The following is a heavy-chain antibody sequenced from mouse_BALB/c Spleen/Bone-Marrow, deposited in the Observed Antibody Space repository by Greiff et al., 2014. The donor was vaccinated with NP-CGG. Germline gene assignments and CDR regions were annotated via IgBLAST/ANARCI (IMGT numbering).Heavy chain of an antibody. Sequence: QVQLKQSGPELVKPGTLVKISCKASGYSFTDYDINWVKQRPGQGLEWIGWIYPGDGSTKYNEKLKGKATLTADRSSSTAYMQLSSLTSESSAVYFCARGGIGRSLDYWGQGTSVTVSS. D-gene: IGHD3-3*01. CDR2: IYPGDGST. V-gene: IGHV1S56*01. CDR1: GYSFTDYD. CDR3: ARGGIGRSLDY. J-gene: IGHJ4*01.